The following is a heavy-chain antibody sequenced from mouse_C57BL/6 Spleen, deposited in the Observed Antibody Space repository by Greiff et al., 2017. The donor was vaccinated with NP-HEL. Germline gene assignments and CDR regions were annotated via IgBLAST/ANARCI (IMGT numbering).Heavy chain of an antibody. V-gene: IGHV14-3*01. CDR3: VFLLLYSVY. CDR1: GFHIKNTY. Sequence: EVQLQQSVAELVRPGASVKLSCTASGFHIKNTYMNWVKQRPEQGLEWIGRIDPANGHTIYAPTFQGKGTKTADTSSNPAYLHLRSLTSEDTAIYYCVFLLLYSVYWGQGTTLTVSS. D-gene: IGHD2-10*01. J-gene: IGHJ2*01. CDR2: IDPANGHT.